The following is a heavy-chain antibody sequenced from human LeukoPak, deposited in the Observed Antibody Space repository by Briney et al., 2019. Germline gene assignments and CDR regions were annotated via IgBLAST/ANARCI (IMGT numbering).Heavy chain of an antibody. CDR1: GGSISSGGYY. CDR3: ARDLGYGDQRLGLYYGMDV. Sequence: PSQTLSLTCTVSGGSISSGGYYWSWIRQPPGKGPEWIGYIYYSGSTYYNPSLKSRVTISVDTSKNQFSLKLSSVTAADTAVYYCARDLGYGDQRLGLYYGMDVWGQGTTVTVSS. CDR2: IYYSGST. J-gene: IGHJ6*02. V-gene: IGHV4-31*03. D-gene: IGHD4-17*01.